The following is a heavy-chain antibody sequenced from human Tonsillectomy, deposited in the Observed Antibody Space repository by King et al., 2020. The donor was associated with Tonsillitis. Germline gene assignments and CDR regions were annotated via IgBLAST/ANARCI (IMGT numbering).Heavy chain of an antibody. J-gene: IGHJ6*02. CDR1: GYTLTSNY. CDR3: ARGDILTGDYSWSGSYGMDV. V-gene: IGHV1-46*01. D-gene: IGHD3-9*01. CDR2: SNPRGGST. Sequence: VQLVESGAEVKKPGASVKVSCKASGYTLTSNYMHWVRQAPGQGLEWMGISNPRGGSTSYAQKFQGRVTMTRDTSTSTVYMELSSLRSEDTAVYYCARGDILTGDYSWSGSYGMDVWGQGTTVTVSS.